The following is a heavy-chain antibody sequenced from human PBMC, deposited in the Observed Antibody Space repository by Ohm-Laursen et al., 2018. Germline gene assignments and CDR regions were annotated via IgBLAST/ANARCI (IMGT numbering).Heavy chain of an antibody. CDR3: ARSVAGGLYYHGMDV. CDR2: ISPYNGNT. D-gene: IGHD6-19*01. V-gene: IGHV1-18*01. Sequence: ASVKVSCKASGYTFTNNGISWVRQAPGQGPEWMGWISPYNGNTNYEQKFQGRVTMTRDTSISTAYMELSSLRYDDTAVYYCARSVAGGLYYHGMDVWGQGTTVTVS. CDR1: GYTFTNNG. J-gene: IGHJ6*02.